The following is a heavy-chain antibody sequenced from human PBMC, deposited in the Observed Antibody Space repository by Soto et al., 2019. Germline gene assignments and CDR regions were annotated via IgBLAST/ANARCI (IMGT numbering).Heavy chain of an antibody. CDR3: ASPGYCSDGTCYPDY. D-gene: IGHD2-15*01. Sequence: QVQLQQWGAGLLKPSETLSLTCAVYGGSLSGSYWSWIRQPPGTGLEWIGEIHHSGSTYYNPSLKSLVTLSVDTSKYQFSLKLNAVTAADTAVYYCASPGYCSDGTCYPDYWGQGTLVTVSS. CDR2: IHHSGST. J-gene: IGHJ4*02. CDR1: GGSLSGSY. V-gene: IGHV4-34*01.